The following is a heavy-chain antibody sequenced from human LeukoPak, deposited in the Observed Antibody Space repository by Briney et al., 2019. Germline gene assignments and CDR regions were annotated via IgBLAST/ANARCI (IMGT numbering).Heavy chain of an antibody. CDR2: IRSKANNYAT. CDR1: GFTFSGSA. V-gene: IGHV3-73*01. CDR3: TRLGSSGWYNWFDP. Sequence: GGSLRLSCAASGFTFSGSAMHWVRQASGKGLEWVGRIRSKANNYATAYAASVKGRFTIFRDDSKNTAYLQMNSLKTEDTAVYYCTRLGSSGWYNWFDPWGQGTLVTVSS. D-gene: IGHD6-19*01. J-gene: IGHJ5*02.